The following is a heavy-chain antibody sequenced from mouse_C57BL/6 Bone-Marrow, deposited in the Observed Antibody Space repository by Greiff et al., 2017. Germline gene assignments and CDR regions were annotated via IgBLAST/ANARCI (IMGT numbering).Heavy chain of an antibody. CDR3: ARSRAWFAY. V-gene: IGHV1-64*01. CDR1: GYTFTSYW. Sequence: VQLQQPGAELVKPGASVKLSCKASGYTFTSYWMHWVKQRPGQGLEWIGMIHPNSGSTNYNEKFKSKATLTAETSSSPAYMQLSSLTSEDSAVYFCARSRAWFAYWGQGTLVTVSA. J-gene: IGHJ3*01. CDR2: IHPNSGST.